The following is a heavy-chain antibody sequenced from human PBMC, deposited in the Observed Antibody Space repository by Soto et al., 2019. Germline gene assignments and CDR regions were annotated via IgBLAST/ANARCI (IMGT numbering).Heavy chain of an antibody. J-gene: IGHJ4*02. V-gene: IGHV1-3*01. CDR1: GYSFTDYD. Sequence: ASVKVSCKTSGYSFTDYDIHWVRQAPGQRLEWMGWINVGNGNTRYSQKFQGRLTLTRDTPGNTAYLELNSLISEDTAVYYCATTLYGSGSYYNSYPPLYWGQGTLVTVSS. D-gene: IGHD3-10*01. CDR3: ATTLYGSGSYYNSYPPLY. CDR2: INVGNGNT.